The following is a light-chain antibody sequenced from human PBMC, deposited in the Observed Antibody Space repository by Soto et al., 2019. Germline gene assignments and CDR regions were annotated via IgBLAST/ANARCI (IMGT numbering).Light chain of an antibody. Sequence: QSVLTQPPSMSGAPGQRVTIACTGTSANIGAGYDVHWYEQLPGMAPKLLIYGNNKRPSGVPDRFSGSKSGTSASLAITGLQAEDESDYYCQSYVSTLSGRYVLGTWTKLTV. V-gene: IGLV1-40*01. CDR1: SANIGAGYD. CDR2: GNN. CDR3: QSYVSTLSGRYV. J-gene: IGLJ1*01.